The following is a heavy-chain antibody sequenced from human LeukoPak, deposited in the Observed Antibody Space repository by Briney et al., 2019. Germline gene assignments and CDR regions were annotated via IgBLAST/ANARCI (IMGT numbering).Heavy chain of an antibody. CDR3: ARHPWGTAMGFFDY. J-gene: IGHJ4*02. CDR1: GGSISSYY. D-gene: IGHD5-18*01. V-gene: IGHV4-59*08. CDR2: IYYSEST. Sequence: SETLSLTCTVSGGSISSYYWSWIRQPPGKGLEWIGYIYYSESTNYNPSLKSRVTISVDTSKNQFSLKLSSVTAADTAVYYCARHPWGTAMGFFDYWGQGTLVTVSS.